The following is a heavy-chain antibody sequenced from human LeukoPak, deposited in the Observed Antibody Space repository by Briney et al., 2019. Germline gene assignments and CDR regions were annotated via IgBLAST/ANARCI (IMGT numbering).Heavy chain of an antibody. CDR2: IYYSGST. CDR1: GGCISSSSYY. V-gene: IGHV4-39*07. Sequence: PSETLSLTCTVSGGCISSSSYYRGWIRQPPGKGLEWIGSIYYSGSTYYNPSLKSRVTISVDRSKNQFSLKLSSVTAADTAAYYCARGRSGRYYYDSSGYGWFDPWGQGTLVTVSS. CDR3: ARGRSGRYYYDSSGYGWFDP. D-gene: IGHD3-22*01. J-gene: IGHJ5*02.